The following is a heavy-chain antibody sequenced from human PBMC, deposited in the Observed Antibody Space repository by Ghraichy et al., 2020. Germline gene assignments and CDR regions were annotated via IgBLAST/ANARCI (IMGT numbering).Heavy chain of an antibody. V-gene: IGHV1-46*01. Sequence: ASLKVSCKASGYTFISYYMHWVRQAPGQGLEWMGIINPSGGSTTYAQKFQGRVTMTRDTSTSTVYMELSSLRSEDTAVYYCARGGDSSGYYRWFDPWGQGTLVTVSS. CDR2: INPSGGST. J-gene: IGHJ5*02. D-gene: IGHD3-22*01. CDR1: GYTFISYY. CDR3: ARGGDSSGYYRWFDP.